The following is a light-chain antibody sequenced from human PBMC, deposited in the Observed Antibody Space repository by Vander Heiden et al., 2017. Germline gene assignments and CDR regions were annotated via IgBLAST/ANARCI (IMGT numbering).Light chain of an antibody. CDR1: QSISSY. Sequence: DIQMTQSPSSLSASVGDRVTITCRTSQSISSYLNWYQQKPGKAPKLLIYDASSLQSGVPSRFSGSGSGTGFTLTISSLQPEDFATYYCHQSDSSPQTFGGGTKVDVK. V-gene: IGKV1-39*01. CDR3: HQSDSSPQT. J-gene: IGKJ4*01. CDR2: DAS.